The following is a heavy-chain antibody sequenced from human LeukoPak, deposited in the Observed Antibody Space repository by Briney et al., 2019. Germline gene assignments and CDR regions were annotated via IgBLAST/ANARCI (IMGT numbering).Heavy chain of an antibody. CDR2: IYYSGST. D-gene: IGHD2-2*01. J-gene: IGHJ4*02. Sequence: SETLSLTCTVSGGSISSHYWTWIRQPPGKGLEWIGYIYYSGSTNYNPSLKSRVTISVDTSKNQFSLKLSSVAAADTAVYYCASISTGPFDYRGQGTLVTVSS. V-gene: IGHV4-59*11. CDR3: ASISTGPFDY. CDR1: GGSISSHY.